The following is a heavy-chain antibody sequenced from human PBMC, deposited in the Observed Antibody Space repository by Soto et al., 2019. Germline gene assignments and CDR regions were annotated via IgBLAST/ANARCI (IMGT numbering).Heavy chain of an antibody. CDR2: ISWNSENI. CDR3: AREGHDTLYAEYLQQ. D-gene: IGHD2-8*01. CDR1: GFTFDDFA. V-gene: IGHV3-9*01. J-gene: IGHJ1*01. Sequence: EVQLVESGGGLVQPGRSLRLSCAASGFTFDDFARHRVRQAPGKGLEWVSVISWNSENIGYADSGRGRFTISRDNAKNFVYLQMDSLRPEDTALYYCAREGHDTLYAEYLQQWGQGTVVTVSS.